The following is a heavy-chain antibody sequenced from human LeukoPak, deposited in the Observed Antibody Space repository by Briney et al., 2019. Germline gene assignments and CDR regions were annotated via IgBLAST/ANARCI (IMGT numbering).Heavy chain of an antibody. CDR1: GFTFTNYA. Sequence: GGSLRLSCAASGFTFTNYAMSWVRQAPGKGLEWASAIVGSGGATFYADSEKGRFTISRDNSKNTVFLQMNSLRAEDTAVYYCAKARLSTGWAYNDYWGPGTLVTVSS. J-gene: IGHJ4*02. D-gene: IGHD6-19*01. CDR3: AKARLSTGWAYNDY. CDR2: IVGSGGAT. V-gene: IGHV3-23*01.